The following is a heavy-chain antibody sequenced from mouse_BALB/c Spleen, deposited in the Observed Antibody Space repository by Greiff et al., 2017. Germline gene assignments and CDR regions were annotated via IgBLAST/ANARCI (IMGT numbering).Heavy chain of an antibody. V-gene: IGHV1-80*01. J-gene: IGHJ4*01. CDR1: GYAFSSYW. Sequence: QVQLQQSGAELVRPGSSVKISCKASGYAFSSYWMNWVKQRPGQGLEWIGQIYPGDGDTNYNGKFKGKATLTADKSSSTAYMQLSSLTSEDSAVYFCAREEVITTATYYAMDDWGQGTSVTVSS. CDR2: IYPGDGDT. CDR3: AREEVITTATYYAMDD. D-gene: IGHD1-2*01.